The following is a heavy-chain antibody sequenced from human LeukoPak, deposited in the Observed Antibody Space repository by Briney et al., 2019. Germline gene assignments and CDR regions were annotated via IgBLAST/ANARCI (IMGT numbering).Heavy chain of an antibody. Sequence: SETLSLTCTVSGGSISSYYWSWLRQPPGKGLEWIGYIYYSGSTYYNPSLKSRVTISVDTSKNQFSLKLSSVTAADTAVYYCARGHSEYQLLSESWFDPWGQGTLVTVSS. CDR2: IYYSGST. D-gene: IGHD2-2*01. CDR1: GGSISSYY. V-gene: IGHV4-59*08. CDR3: ARGHSEYQLLSESWFDP. J-gene: IGHJ5*02.